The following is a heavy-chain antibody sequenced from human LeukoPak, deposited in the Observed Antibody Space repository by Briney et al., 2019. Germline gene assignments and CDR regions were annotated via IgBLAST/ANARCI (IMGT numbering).Heavy chain of an antibody. CDR3: AREANRAAELGCDFDY. Sequence: ASVKVSCKASGGTFSSYAISWVRQAPGQGLEWMGGIIPIFGTANYAQKFQGRVTITADESTSTAYMELSSLRSEDTAVYYCAREANRAAELGCDFDYWGQGTLVTVSS. J-gene: IGHJ4*02. CDR1: GGTFSSYA. V-gene: IGHV1-69*01. D-gene: IGHD6-13*01. CDR2: IIPIFGTA.